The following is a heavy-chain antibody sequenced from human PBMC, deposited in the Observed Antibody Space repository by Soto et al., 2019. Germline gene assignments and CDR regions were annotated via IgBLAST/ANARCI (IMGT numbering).Heavy chain of an antibody. D-gene: IGHD3-16*01. Sequence: GGSLRLSCAASGFTFSSYAMSWVRQAPGKGLEWVSAISGSGGSTYYADSVKGRFTISRDNSKNTLYLQMNSLRAEDTAVYYCAKRGRGPWGDYWYFDLWGRGTLVTVSS. V-gene: IGHV3-23*01. J-gene: IGHJ2*01. CDR1: GFTFSSYA. CDR3: AKRGRGPWGDYWYFDL. CDR2: ISGSGGST.